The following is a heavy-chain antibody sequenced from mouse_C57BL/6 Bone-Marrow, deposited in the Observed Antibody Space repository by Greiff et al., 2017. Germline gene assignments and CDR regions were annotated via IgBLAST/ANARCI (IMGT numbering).Heavy chain of an antibody. CDR2: IDPSDSYT. J-gene: IGHJ2*01. CDR1: GYTFTSYW. CDR3: ARKGYYGSSFDY. D-gene: IGHD1-1*01. Sequence: QVQLQQPGAELVRPGTSVKLSCKASGYTFTSYWMHWVKQRPGQGLVWIGVIDPSDSYTNYNQKFKGKATLTVDTSSSTAYMQLSSLTSEDSAVYYCARKGYYGSSFDYWGQGTTLTVSS. V-gene: IGHV1-59*01.